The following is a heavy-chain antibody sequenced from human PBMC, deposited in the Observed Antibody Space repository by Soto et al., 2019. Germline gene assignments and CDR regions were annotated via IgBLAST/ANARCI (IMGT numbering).Heavy chain of an antibody. D-gene: IGHD3-3*01. CDR3: AKDRPPDDRWDFDW. Sequence: EVQLLESGGDLVRPGTSLRLSCAGSGFTFQQYTMSWVRQAPGEGLEWVSSIYGSAARTFYADSVKGRFTISRDNSRNTVYLQMNNLRVEDTAVYYCAKDRPPDDRWDFDWWGRGTRVTVSS. V-gene: IGHV3-23*01. J-gene: IGHJ4*02. CDR1: GFTFQQYT. CDR2: IYGSAART.